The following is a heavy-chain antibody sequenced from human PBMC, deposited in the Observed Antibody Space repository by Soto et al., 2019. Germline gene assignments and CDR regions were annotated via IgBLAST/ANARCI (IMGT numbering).Heavy chain of an antibody. V-gene: IGHV4-4*02. Sequence: TSDTLSLTCAVSGGSISSSNWWSWVRKPPGKGLEWIGEIYHSGSTNYNPSLKSRVTISVDKSKNQFSLKLSSVTAADTAVYYCARVLGGDFWSGYYTGNYFDYWGQGTLVTVSS. D-gene: IGHD3-3*01. CDR2: IYHSGST. CDR1: GGSISSSNW. J-gene: IGHJ4*02. CDR3: ARVLGGDFWSGYYTGNYFDY.